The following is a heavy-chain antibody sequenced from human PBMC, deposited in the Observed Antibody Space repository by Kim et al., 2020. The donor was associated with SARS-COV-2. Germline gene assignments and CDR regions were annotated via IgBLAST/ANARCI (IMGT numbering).Heavy chain of an antibody. V-gene: IGHV3-7*05. CDR1: GFTFNTHW. CDR2: IRPDGGER. J-gene: IGHJ5*02. CDR3: VKPSGDH. D-gene: IGHD6-25*01. Sequence: GGSLRLSCAASGFTFNTHWMTWVRQAPGKGLEWVASIRPDGGERYYLDSVRGRFTISRDNAKNSLYLEMNSLRAEDTAVYYCVKPSGDHWGQGTLVTVSS.